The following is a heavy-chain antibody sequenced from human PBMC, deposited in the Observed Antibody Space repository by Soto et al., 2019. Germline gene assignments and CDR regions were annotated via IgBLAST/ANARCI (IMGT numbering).Heavy chain of an antibody. CDR1: GFTFSSYW. D-gene: IGHD4-17*01. Sequence: EVQLVESGGGLVQPGGSLRLSCAASGFTFSSYWMHWVRQAPGKGLVWVSRIKSDGSDTSYADSVKGRFTISRDNAKNTLYLQMSCLRAEDSAVYCCVRVAYGALGGWGQGTLVTVSS. CDR2: IKSDGSDT. J-gene: IGHJ4*02. CDR3: VRVAYGALGG. V-gene: IGHV3-74*01.